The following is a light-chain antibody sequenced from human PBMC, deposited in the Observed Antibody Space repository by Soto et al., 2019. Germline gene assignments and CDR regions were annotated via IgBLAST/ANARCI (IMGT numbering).Light chain of an antibody. CDR1: SSDVGGYNY. V-gene: IGLV2-14*01. CDR3: SSYTSSSTLLYV. CDR2: DVS. J-gene: IGLJ1*01. Sequence: QSALTQPASVSGSPGQSITISCTGTSSDVGGYNYVSWNQQHPGKAPKLMIYDVSNRPSGVSNRLSGSKSGNTASLTISGLQAEDEADYYCSSYTSSSTLLYVFGTGTKLTVL.